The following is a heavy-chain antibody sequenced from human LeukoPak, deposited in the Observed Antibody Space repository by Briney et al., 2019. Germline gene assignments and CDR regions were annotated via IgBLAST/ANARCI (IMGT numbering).Heavy chain of an antibody. CDR3: ASADPNVGSGGSCYLVF. CDR1: GYSFTSYW. CDR2: IYPSDSYT. V-gene: IGHV5-10-1*01. J-gene: IGHJ4*02. Sequence: GESLRISCKVSGYSFTSYWISWVRQMPGKGLEWMGRIYPSDSYTNYSPSFRGHVTISADKSISNAYLQWSSLKASVTAMYYCASADPNVGSGGSCYLVFWGQGTLVTVSS. D-gene: IGHD2-15*01.